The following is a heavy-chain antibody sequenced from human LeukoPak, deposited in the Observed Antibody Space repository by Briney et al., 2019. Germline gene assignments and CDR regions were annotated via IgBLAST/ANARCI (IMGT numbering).Heavy chain of an antibody. V-gene: IGHV3-74*01. J-gene: IGHJ1*01. D-gene: IGHD3-22*01. Sequence: QTGGSLRLSCAASGFTFSSYWMHWVRQAPGKGLVWVSRINTDGSSTSYADSVKGRFTISRDNAKNTLYLQMNSLRAEDTAVYYCATYNSRNAREFQSWGQGTLVTVSS. CDR2: INTDGSST. CDR1: GFTFSSYW. CDR3: ATYNSRNAREFQS.